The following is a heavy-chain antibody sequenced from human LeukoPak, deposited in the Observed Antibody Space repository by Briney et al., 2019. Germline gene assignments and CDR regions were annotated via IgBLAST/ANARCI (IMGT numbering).Heavy chain of an antibody. J-gene: IGHJ4*02. CDR3: ARRGSSGFLYYFDY. D-gene: IGHD6-19*01. CDR1: GGSIRSSDDY. V-gene: IGHV4-39*01. CDR2: IHYGGIT. Sequence: PSETLSLTCTVFGGSIRSSDDYWGWIRQPPGKGLGWIGSIHYGGITYYNPSLKSRVTISVDTSKNQFSRKLGSVTAADTAVYYCARRGSSGFLYYFDYWGQGILVTVSS.